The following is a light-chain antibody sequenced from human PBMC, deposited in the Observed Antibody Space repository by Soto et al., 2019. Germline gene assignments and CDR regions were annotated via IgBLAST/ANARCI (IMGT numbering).Light chain of an antibody. Sequence: EIVLTQSPGTLSLSPGERASLSCRASQSVSSGHLAWYQQKPGQAPSLLIYGAFTRATGIPARFSGTGSGTEFTLTISSLQSEDFALYYCQQYNDWPLTFGQGTKVDIK. V-gene: IGKV3-15*01. J-gene: IGKJ1*01. CDR1: QSVSSGH. CDR3: QQYNDWPLT. CDR2: GAF.